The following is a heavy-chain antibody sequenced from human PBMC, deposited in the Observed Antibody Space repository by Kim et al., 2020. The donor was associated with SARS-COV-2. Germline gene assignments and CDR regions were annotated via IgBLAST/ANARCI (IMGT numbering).Heavy chain of an antibody. V-gene: IGHV3-23*01. J-gene: IGHJ4*02. CDR3: AKGSYYDFWSGYLFDY. Sequence: VKGRFTISRDNSKNTLYLQMNSLRAEDTAVYYCAKGSYYDFWSGYLFDYWGQGTLVTVSS. D-gene: IGHD3-3*01.